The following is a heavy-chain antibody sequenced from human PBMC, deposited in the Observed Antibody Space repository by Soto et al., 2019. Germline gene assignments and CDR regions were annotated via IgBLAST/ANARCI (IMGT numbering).Heavy chain of an antibody. J-gene: IGHJ4*02. Sequence: QITLNESGPTQVKPRQTLTLTCTFSGFSLTTSGVGVGWIRQSPGKAPEWLALIYWDDDKRYSPSLKGRLTITKDTSKTQVVLTMADLDPADTATYYCAHRVLRTVFGLVTTTAIYFDFWGQGTPVAVSS. CDR2: IYWDDDK. CDR1: GFSLTTSGVG. V-gene: IGHV2-5*02. D-gene: IGHD3-3*01. CDR3: AHRVLRTVFGLVTTTAIYFDF.